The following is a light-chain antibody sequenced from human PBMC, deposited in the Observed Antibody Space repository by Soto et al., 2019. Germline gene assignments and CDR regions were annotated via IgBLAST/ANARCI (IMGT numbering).Light chain of an antibody. CDR3: SSPTSSTALV. V-gene: IGLV2-14*03. Sequence: QSALTQPASVSASPGQSIAISCTGTDSDIGGYDHVSWYQQHPGKAPQLLLYDVTNRPSGVSSRFSGSKAGRTASLTISGLQTEDEADYCCSSPTSSTALVFGTGTKVTVL. J-gene: IGLJ1*01. CDR1: DSDIGGYDH. CDR2: DVT.